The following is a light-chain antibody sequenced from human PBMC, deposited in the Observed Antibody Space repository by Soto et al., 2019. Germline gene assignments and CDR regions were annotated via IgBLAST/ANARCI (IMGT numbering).Light chain of an antibody. J-gene: IGLJ3*02. CDR1: SSDVGGYNY. CDR2: DVS. Sequence: QSALTQPRSVSGSPGQSVTISCNGTSSDVGGYNYVSWYQQHPGKAPKLMIYDVSQRPSGVPNRFSGSKSDNTASLTISGLQAEDEADYYCCSYAGTYTWVFGGGTKLTV. CDR3: CSYAGTYTWV. V-gene: IGLV2-11*01.